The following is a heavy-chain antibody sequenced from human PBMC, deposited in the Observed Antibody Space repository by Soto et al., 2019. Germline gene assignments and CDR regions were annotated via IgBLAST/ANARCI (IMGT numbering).Heavy chain of an antibody. Sequence: PSETLSLTCGVSGGSIDSTDYSLSWIRQPPGKDLEWIGYVSHRGTAYSIPSLKGRLTLSMDSSQTQFSLKLTSVTAADSAVYYCARIHWSQSSLDYWGRGILVTVSS. J-gene: IGHJ4*02. D-gene: IGHD6-19*01. CDR2: VSHRGTA. CDR3: ARIHWSQSSLDY. V-gene: IGHV4-30-2*01. CDR1: GGSIDSTDYS.